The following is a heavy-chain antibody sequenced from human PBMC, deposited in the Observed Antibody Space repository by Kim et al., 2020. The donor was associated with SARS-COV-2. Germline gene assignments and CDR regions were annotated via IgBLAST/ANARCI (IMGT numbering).Heavy chain of an antibody. V-gene: IGHV1-18*01. J-gene: IGHJ5*01. D-gene: IGHD2-8*01. Sequence: ASVKVSCQTSGYTFTNFGITWVRQAPGQGLEWMGWINPYNGNTYYTQKFQGRVTMTTDTSTTTAYMDLGSLRGDDTAIYYCGRDNTPQYCTSYSCPRGGWVDSWGQGTLVTVSS. CDR1: GYTFTNFG. CDR2: INPYNGNT. CDR3: GRDNTPQYCTSYSCPRGGWVDS.